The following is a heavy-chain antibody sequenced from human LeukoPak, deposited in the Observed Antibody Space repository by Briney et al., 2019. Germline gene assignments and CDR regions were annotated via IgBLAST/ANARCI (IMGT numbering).Heavy chain of an antibody. D-gene: IGHD1-7*01. J-gene: IGHJ4*02. CDR2: TKNKAYDYTT. CDR1: GFTSRDHY. Sequence: GGSLRLSSAASGFTSRDHYMDWVRQAPGKGLEWIGRTKNKAYDYTTQYAASVKGRFTISRDDSENSLYLQMSSLKVEDTAVYFCARHSVHWNYANDYWGQATLVTVSS. V-gene: IGHV3-72*01. CDR3: ARHSVHWNYANDY.